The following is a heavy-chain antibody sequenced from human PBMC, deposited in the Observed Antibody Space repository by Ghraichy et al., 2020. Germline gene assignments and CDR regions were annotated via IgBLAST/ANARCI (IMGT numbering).Heavy chain of an antibody. Sequence: SETLSLTCTVSGGSISSSSYYWGWIRQPPGKGLEWIGSIYYSGSTYYNPSLKSRVTISVDTSKNRFSLKLSSVTAAATAVYYCARIGEWGYYYYGMDVWGQGTTVTVSS. CDR2: IYYSGST. CDR1: GGSISSSSYY. J-gene: IGHJ6*02. D-gene: IGHD3-16*01. CDR3: ARIGEWGYYYYGMDV. V-gene: IGHV4-39*01.